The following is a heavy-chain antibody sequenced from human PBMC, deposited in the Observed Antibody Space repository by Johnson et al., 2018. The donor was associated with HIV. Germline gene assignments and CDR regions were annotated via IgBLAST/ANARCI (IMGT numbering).Heavy chain of an antibody. J-gene: IGHJ3*02. Sequence: EVLLVESGGGLVRPGGSLRLSCAASGFMFRSFWMTWVRQAPGMGLEWVANIKQDGTESYYVDSVKGRFTISRDNAKNSLYLQMNSLRVEDTAVYYCARYPIRDDAFDIWGQGTMVTVSS. V-gene: IGHV3-7*01. D-gene: IGHD5-12*01. CDR2: IKQDGTES. CDR3: ARYPIRDDAFDI. CDR1: GFMFRSFW.